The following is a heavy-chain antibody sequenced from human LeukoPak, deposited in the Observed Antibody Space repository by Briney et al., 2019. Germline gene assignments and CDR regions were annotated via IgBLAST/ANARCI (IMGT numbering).Heavy chain of an antibody. J-gene: IGHJ4*02. V-gene: IGHV3-64*01. CDR2: ISTDGSRT. CDR1: GFTFSSYA. D-gene: IGHD3-16*02. CDR3: TKGISAEDYRFFF. Sequence: GGSLRLSCAASGFTFSSYAIHWVRQAPGKGLEYVSAISTDGSRTHHANSVKGRFTVSRDNSKNMLYLQMGGLRVDDTAVYYCTKGISAEDYRFFFWGQGALVTVSS.